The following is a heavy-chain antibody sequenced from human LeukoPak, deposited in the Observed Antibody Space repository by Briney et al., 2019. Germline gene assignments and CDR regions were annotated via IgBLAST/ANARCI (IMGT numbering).Heavy chain of an antibody. V-gene: IGHV5-51*01. CDR1: GYSFPSYC. Sequence: GESLKISCKGSGYSFPSYCIAWVRRMPGKGLVGMGIIYPGDSDTRYSPSFQGQVTISADKSISTAYLQWSSLKAPDTAMYYCARGVNYNDRSGYDYWGQGTLVTVSS. D-gene: IGHD3-22*01. CDR3: ARGVNYNDRSGYDY. CDR2: IYPGDSDT. J-gene: IGHJ4*02.